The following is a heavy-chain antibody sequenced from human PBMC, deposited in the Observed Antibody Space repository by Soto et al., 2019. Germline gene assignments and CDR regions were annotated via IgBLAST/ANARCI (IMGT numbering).Heavy chain of an antibody. CDR2: IYSSAST. CDR3: ARYPPNDALDI. CDR1: GASVSSGSYH. J-gene: IGHJ3*02. Sequence: QVRLQESGPGLVKPTETLSLTCTVSGASVSSGSYHWSWIRQPPGKGLEWIGYIYSSASTNYNPSLESRVTISVDASESHFSLKLTAVTCADTAVYYCARYPPNDALDIWCQGTMVTVSS. V-gene: IGHV4-61*03.